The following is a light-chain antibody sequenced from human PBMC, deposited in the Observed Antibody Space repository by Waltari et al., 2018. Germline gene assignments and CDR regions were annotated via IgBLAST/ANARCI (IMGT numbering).Light chain of an antibody. V-gene: IGKV3D-15*01. CDR2: DAS. CDR3: QQYNACPLT. J-gene: IGKJ4*01. Sequence: EIVRTQTPATLSVSPGERETLSCRASQNVYFDLAWYQQRPGQAPKVLVYDASNRDTGVPARFSGSGSGTEFTLTISNLQSEDFAFYFCQQYNACPLTFGRGTKVEVK. CDR1: QNVYFD.